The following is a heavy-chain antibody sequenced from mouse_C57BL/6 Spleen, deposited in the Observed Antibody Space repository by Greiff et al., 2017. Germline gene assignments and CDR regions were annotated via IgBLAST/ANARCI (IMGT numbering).Heavy chain of an antibody. CDR2: INPSSGYT. J-gene: IGHJ1*03. CDR3: ARENYDYDEYFDV. Sequence: VQLQQSGAELARPGASVKMSCKASGYPFTSYTMHWVKQRPGQGLEWIGYINPSSGYTKSNQKFKDKATLTADKSASTAYMQLSSLTSEDSAVYNCARENYDYDEYFDVWGTGTTVTVSS. V-gene: IGHV1-4*01. CDR1: GYPFTSYT. D-gene: IGHD2-4*01.